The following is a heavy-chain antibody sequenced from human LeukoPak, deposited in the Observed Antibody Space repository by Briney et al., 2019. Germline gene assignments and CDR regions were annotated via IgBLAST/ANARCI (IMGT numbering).Heavy chain of an antibody. CDR3: ARGQVVGATTFYYYYMDV. CDR2: IYTSGST. CDR1: GGSISSYY. Sequence: SETLSLTCTVSGGSISSYYWSWIRQPAGKGLEWIGRIYTSGSTNYNPSLKSRVTMPVDTSKNQFSLKLSSVTAADTAVYYCARGQVVGATTFYYYYMDVWGKGTTVTVSS. D-gene: IGHD1-26*01. V-gene: IGHV4-4*07. J-gene: IGHJ6*03.